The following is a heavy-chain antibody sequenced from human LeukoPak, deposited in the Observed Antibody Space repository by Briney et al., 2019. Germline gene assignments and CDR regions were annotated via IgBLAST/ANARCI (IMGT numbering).Heavy chain of an antibody. CDR3: AVANPYTSGWYYFEY. Sequence: GGSLRLSCAASGLTVSSNYMSWVRQAPGKGLECVSVIYSGGSTYYADSVKGRFTISRDNSGNTLYLQMNSLRAEDTAAYYCAVANPYTSGWYYFEYWGQGTLVTVSS. D-gene: IGHD6-19*01. J-gene: IGHJ4*02. CDR2: IYSGGST. V-gene: IGHV3-53*01. CDR1: GLTVSSNY.